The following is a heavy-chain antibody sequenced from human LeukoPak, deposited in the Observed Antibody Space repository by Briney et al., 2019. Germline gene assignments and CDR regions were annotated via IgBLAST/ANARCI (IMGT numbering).Heavy chain of an antibody. CDR3: ARGGYGDYLRDTDY. J-gene: IGHJ4*02. CDR1: GFTFGSYG. V-gene: IGHV3-33*01. Sequence: GGSLRLSCAASGFTFGSYGMHWVRQAPGKGLEWVAVIWYDGSNKYYADSVKGRFTISRDNSKNTLYLQMNSLRAEDTAVYYCARGGYGDYLRDTDYWGQGTLVTVSS. D-gene: IGHD4-17*01. CDR2: IWYDGSNK.